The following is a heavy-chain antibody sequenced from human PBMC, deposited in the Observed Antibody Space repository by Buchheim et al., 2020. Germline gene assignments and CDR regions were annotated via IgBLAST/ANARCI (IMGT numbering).Heavy chain of an antibody. Sequence: QVQLQESGPGLVKPSGTLSLTCAVSGDSVSSSHWWSWVRQSPGKGLEWIGEIYHSGSTNYNPSLKSRVTISLDKSKNQFSLKVKSVTATDSAVYFCARALYSSTSGLDYWGQGTL. J-gene: IGHJ4*02. CDR2: IYHSGST. D-gene: IGHD6-6*01. V-gene: IGHV4-4*02. CDR1: GDSVSSSHW. CDR3: ARALYSSTSGLDY.